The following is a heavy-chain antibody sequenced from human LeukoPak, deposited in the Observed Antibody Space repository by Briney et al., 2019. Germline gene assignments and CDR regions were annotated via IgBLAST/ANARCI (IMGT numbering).Heavy chain of an antibody. CDR1: GGSISSGGYY. Sequence: PSQTLSLTCTVSGGSISSGGYYWSWIRQHPGKGLEWIGYIYYSGSTYYNPSLKSRVTISVDTSKNQFSLKLSSVTAADTAVYYCAREIQDGYNKIRYFDYWGQGTLVTVSS. V-gene: IGHV4-31*03. J-gene: IGHJ4*02. CDR3: AREIQDGYNKIRYFDY. CDR2: IYYSGST. D-gene: IGHD5-24*01.